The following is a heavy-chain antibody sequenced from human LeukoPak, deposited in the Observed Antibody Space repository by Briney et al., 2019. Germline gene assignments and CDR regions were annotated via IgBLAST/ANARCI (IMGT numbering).Heavy chain of an antibody. CDR2: IYYSGTT. CDR3: AKGAGGFSYYNWFDP. Sequence: PSETLSLTCTVSGGSISSSPYYWGWVRQPPGKGLEWIGSIYYSGTTHYNPSLESRVTISVDTSKNQFSLKLASVTAADTAIYYCAKGAGGFSYYNWFDPWGQGTLVTVSS. CDR1: GGSISSSPYY. J-gene: IGHJ5*02. V-gene: IGHV4-39*07. D-gene: IGHD5-18*01.